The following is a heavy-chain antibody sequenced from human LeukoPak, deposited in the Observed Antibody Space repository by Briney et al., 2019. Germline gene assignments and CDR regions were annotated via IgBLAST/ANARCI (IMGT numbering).Heavy chain of an antibody. CDR3: ARDLTTVIAHVLYFDS. V-gene: IGHV3-21*01. CDR2: ISSSTTYI. D-gene: IGHD4-11*01. J-gene: IGHJ4*02. CDR1: GFTFSDYS. Sequence: GGSLRLSCVASGFTFSDYSMDWVRQSPGKGLEWVASISSSTTYIFYADSVKGRFTISRDNAKNSLYLQMNSLRAEDTAVYYCARDLTTVIAHVLYFDSWGQGTLVTVSS.